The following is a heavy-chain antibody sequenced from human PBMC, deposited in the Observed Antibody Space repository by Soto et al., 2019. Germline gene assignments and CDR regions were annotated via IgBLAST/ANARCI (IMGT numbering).Heavy chain of an antibody. V-gene: IGHV4-34*01. D-gene: IGHD3-10*01. CDR2: SNHTGDV. CDR3: ATGPRPLVRCHFWFEP. Sequence: PSETLSLTCVVHGGSCYAYHGTWFGQFPGEGLQWIGDSNHTGDVKDNTPLGRRVAMSIDTSKEQFSLALTSLTAARSAIYFCATGPRPLVRCHFWFEPWGQGSLVTVSA. CDR1: GGSCYAYH. J-gene: IGHJ5*02.